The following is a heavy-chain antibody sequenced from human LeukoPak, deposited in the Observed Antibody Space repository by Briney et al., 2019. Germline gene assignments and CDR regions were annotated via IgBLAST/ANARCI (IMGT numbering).Heavy chain of an antibody. CDR1: GGSISSHY. V-gene: IGHV4-59*11. CDR2: IYYSGST. D-gene: IGHD6-13*01. Sequence: PSETLSLTCTVSGGSISSHYWSWIRQPPGKGLEWIAYIYYSGSTNSNPSLKSRVTISIDTSKNQFSLKLSSVTAADTAVYYCARRVHSSSWSSYFDYWGQETLVTVSS. CDR3: ARRVHSSSWSSYFDY. J-gene: IGHJ4*02.